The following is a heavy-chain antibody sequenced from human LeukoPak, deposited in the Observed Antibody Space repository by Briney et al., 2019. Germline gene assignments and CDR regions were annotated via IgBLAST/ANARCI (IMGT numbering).Heavy chain of an antibody. CDR1: GYTFTSYY. D-gene: IGHD3-9*01. CDR3: ARVSLRGGTIFGY. CDR2: INPSGGST. V-gene: IGHV1-46*01. J-gene: IGHJ4*02. Sequence: ASVEVSCKASGYTFTSYYMHWVRQAPGQGPEWMGIINPSGGSTSYAQKFQGRVTMTRDTSTSTVYMELSSLRSEDTAVYYCARVSLRGGTIFGYWGQGTLVTVSS.